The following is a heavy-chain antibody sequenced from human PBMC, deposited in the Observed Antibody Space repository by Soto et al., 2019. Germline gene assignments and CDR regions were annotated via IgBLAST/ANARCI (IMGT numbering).Heavy chain of an antibody. V-gene: IGHV3-30-3*01. Sequence: QVQLVESGGGVVQPGRALRHSCAAAGFTFSSYAMHWVRQAPGKGLEWVAVISYDGSNKYYADSVKGRFTISRDNSKNTLYLQMKSLRAEDTAVYYCARERDMYTAMVPLWFDYWGQGTLVTVSS. CDR3: ARERDMYTAMVPLWFDY. CDR1: GFTFSSYA. CDR2: ISYDGSNK. D-gene: IGHD5-18*01. J-gene: IGHJ4*02.